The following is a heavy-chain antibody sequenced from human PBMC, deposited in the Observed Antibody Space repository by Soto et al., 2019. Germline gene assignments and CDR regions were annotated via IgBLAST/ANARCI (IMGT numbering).Heavy chain of an antibody. Sequence: GASVKVSCKASGYTFTSYVISWVRQAPGQGLEWMGWISAYNGNTNYAQKLQGRVTMTTDTSTSTAYMELRSLRSDDTAVYYCARDQGNSSSSGYYYYGMDVWGQGTTVTVSS. J-gene: IGHJ6*02. V-gene: IGHV1-18*01. CDR3: ARDQGNSSSSGYYYYGMDV. CDR2: ISAYNGNT. CDR1: GYTFTSYV. D-gene: IGHD6-6*01.